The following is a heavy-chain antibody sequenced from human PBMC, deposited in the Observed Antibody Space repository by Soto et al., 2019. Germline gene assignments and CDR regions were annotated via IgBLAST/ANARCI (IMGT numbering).Heavy chain of an antibody. V-gene: IGHV3-7*01. Sequence: PGGSLRLSCAASGFAFSSYWMSWVRQAPGKGLEWVANIKQDGSEKYYVDSVKGQFTISRDNAKNSLYLQMNSLRAEDTAVYYCARRGNGYSGYVDYWGQGTLVTVSS. CDR1: GFAFSSYW. D-gene: IGHD5-12*01. CDR3: ARRGNGYSGYVDY. CDR2: IKQDGSEK. J-gene: IGHJ4*02.